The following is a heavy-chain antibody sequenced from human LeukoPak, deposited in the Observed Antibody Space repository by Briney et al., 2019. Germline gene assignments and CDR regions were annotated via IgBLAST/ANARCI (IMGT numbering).Heavy chain of an antibody. Sequence: GGSLRLSCAASGFTFSTYWMSWVRQAPGKGLEWVANIKQDGSEQYYVDSVKGRFTISRDNAKNSLYLQMNTLRPEDTAVYYCARERQNKDFWSGGDYWGQGTLVIVSS. CDR2: IKQDGSEQ. CDR1: GFTFSTYW. V-gene: IGHV3-7*01. CDR3: ARERQNKDFWSGGDY. J-gene: IGHJ4*02. D-gene: IGHD3-3*01.